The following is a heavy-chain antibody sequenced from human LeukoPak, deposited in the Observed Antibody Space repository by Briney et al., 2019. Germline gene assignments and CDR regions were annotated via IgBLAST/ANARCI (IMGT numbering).Heavy chain of an antibody. D-gene: IGHD3-16*01. CDR2: ISGNGRTT. V-gene: IGHV3-23*01. CDR3: AKIPVWGSYSMDV. CDR1: GFTFSDYY. J-gene: IGHJ6*02. Sequence: GGSLRFSCAASGFTFSDYYMSWIRQAPGKGLEWVSAISGNGRTTYYADSAKGRFTISRDNSKNTLFVQMNSLRAEDTAVYYCAKIPVWGSYSMDVWGQGATVTVSS.